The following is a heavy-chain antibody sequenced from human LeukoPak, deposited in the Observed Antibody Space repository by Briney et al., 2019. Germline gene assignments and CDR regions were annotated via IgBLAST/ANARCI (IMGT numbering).Heavy chain of an antibody. CDR3: AREGLGLHAFDI. Sequence: SETLSLTCTVSGGSISSSSYYWSWIRQPPGKGLEWIGYIYYSGSTSYNPSLKSRVTISVDTSKNQFSLKLSSVTAADTAVYYCAREGLGLHAFDIWGQGTMVTVSS. J-gene: IGHJ3*02. D-gene: IGHD2-15*01. CDR1: GGSISSSSYY. V-gene: IGHV4-61*01. CDR2: IYYSGST.